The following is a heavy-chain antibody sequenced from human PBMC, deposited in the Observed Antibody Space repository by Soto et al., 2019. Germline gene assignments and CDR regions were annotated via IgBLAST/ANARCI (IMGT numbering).Heavy chain of an antibody. V-gene: IGHV3-74*01. J-gene: IGHJ6*03. D-gene: IGHD2-2*01. CDR1: GFTFSSYW. CDR3: AREATEGYCSSTSCYSLYYYYYMDV. Sequence: VQLVESGGGLVQPGGSLRLSCAASGFTFSSYWMHWVRQAPGKGLVWVSRINSDGSSTSYADSVKGRFTISRDNAKNTLYLQMNSLRAEDTAVYYCAREATEGYCSSTSCYSLYYYYYMDVWGKGTTVTVSS. CDR2: INSDGSST.